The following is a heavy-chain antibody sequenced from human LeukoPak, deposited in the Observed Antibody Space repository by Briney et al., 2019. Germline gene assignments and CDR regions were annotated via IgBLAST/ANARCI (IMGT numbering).Heavy chain of an antibody. Sequence: GGSLRLSCAASGFTFSSYAMSWVRQAPGKGLEWVSAISGSGGSTYYADSVKGRFTISRDNPKNTLYLQMNSLRAEDTAVYYCAISTVTTSGFDYWGQGTLVTVSS. CDR3: AISTVTTSGFDY. J-gene: IGHJ4*02. V-gene: IGHV3-23*01. D-gene: IGHD4-17*01. CDR2: ISGSGGST. CDR1: GFTFSSYA.